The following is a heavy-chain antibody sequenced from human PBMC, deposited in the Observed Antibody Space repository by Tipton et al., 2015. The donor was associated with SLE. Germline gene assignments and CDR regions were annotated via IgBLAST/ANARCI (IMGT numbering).Heavy chain of an antibody. V-gene: IGHV4-59*12. Sequence: TLSLTCTVSGGSISSYYWSWIRQPPGKGLEWIGYIYYSGSTNYNPSLKSRVTISVDTSKNQFSLQLSSVTAADTAVYYCARGGALLLWFGESNWFDPWGQGTLVTVSS. J-gene: IGHJ5*02. CDR1: GGSISSYY. CDR3: ARGGALLLWFGESNWFDP. D-gene: IGHD3-10*01. CDR2: IYYSGST.